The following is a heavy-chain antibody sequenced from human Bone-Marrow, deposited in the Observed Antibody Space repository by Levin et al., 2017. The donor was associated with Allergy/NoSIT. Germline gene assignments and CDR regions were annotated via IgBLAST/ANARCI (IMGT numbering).Heavy chain of an antibody. D-gene: IGHD5-12*01. CDR2: ISEDGRDE. CDR3: ARDYSGYDYGCIDS. V-gene: IGHV3-30*03. Sequence: AGGSLRLSCVASGFTFSSNGMHWVRQAPGKGLEWVALISEDGRDESYADSVKGRFSISRDKFQNTLYLEMDSLRPEDTAVYYCARDYSGYDYGCIDSWGQGTRVTVSS. J-gene: IGHJ4*02. CDR1: GFTFSSNG.